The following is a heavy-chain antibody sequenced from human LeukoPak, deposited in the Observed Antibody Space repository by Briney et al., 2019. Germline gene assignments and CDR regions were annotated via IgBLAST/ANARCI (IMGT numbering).Heavy chain of an antibody. J-gene: IGHJ4*02. CDR2: IKQDGSEK. CDR1: GFTFSSYW. Sequence: GGSLRLSCAASGFTFSSYWMSWVRQAPGKGLEWVANIKQDGSEKYYVDSVKGRFTISRDNSKNTLYLQMNSLRAEDTAVYYCAKVKVIKGTIFDYWGQGTLVTVSS. D-gene: IGHD3-22*01. V-gene: IGHV3-7*03. CDR3: AKVKVIKGTIFDY.